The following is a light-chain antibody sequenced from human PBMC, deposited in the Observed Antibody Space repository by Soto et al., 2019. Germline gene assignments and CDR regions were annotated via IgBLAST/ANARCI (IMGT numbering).Light chain of an antibody. CDR2: EVS. CDR1: TGDVGGYNY. V-gene: IGLV2-14*01. Sequence: QSVLTQPASVSGSPGQSITISCTGTTGDVGGYNYVSWYQQHPGKAPKLMIYEVSNRPSGVSNRFSGSKSGNTASLTISGLQAEDEAAYYCFSYTTSSAPYVFGTGTKVTVL. CDR3: FSYTTSSAPYV. J-gene: IGLJ1*01.